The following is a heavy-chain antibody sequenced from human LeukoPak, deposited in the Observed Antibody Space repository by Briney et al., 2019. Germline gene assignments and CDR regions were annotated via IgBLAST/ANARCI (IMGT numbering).Heavy chain of an antibody. CDR2: MYSGGST. D-gene: IGHD1-26*01. V-gene: IGHV3-53*05. Sequence: PGGSLRLSCTASGYTVRSNYMSCVHQSPRKGLEWVSIMYSGGSTDYADHVKGRFTISRDNSKNTLYLEMNSLRAEGTAVYYCARDQFGSGDRRDAFDIWGQGTMHTVS. CDR1: GYTVRSNY. J-gene: IGHJ3*02. CDR3: ARDQFGSGDRRDAFDI.